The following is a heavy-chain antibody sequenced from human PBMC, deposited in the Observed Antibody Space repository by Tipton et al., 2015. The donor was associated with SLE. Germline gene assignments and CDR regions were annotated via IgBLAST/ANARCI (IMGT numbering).Heavy chain of an antibody. CDR3: ARCDYSHWGDY. CDR1: GGSFSGYY. J-gene: IGHJ4*02. V-gene: IGHV4-34*01. Sequence: TLSLTCAVYGGSFSGYYWSWIRQPPGKGLEWIGEINHSGSTNYNPSLKSRVTISVDTSKNQFSLKLSSVTAADTAVYYCARCDYSHWGDYWGQGILVTVSS. CDR2: INHSGST. D-gene: IGHD4-11*01.